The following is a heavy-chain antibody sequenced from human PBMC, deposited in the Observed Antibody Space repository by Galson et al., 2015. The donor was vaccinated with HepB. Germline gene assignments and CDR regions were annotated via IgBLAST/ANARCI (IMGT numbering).Heavy chain of an antibody. CDR3: ARDPLHGDDYYYYGMDV. Sequence: SVKVSCKASGYTFTSYAMNWVRQAPGQGLEWMGWINTNTGNPTYAQGFTGRFVFSLDTSVSTAYLQISSLKAEDTAVYYCARDPLHGDDYYYYGMDVWGQGTTVTVS. CDR2: INTNTGNP. CDR1: GYTFTSYA. J-gene: IGHJ6*02. D-gene: IGHD4-17*01. V-gene: IGHV7-4-1*02.